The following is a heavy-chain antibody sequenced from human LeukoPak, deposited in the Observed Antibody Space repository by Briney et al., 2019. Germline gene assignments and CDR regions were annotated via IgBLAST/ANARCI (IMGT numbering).Heavy chain of an antibody. CDR2: FYSGGNT. D-gene: IGHD2-21*02. CDR1: GFTVSTNY. V-gene: IGHV3-53*01. J-gene: IGHJ4*02. Sequence: GGSLRLSCVASGFTVSTNYMSWVRQAPGKGLEWVSVFYSGGNTYYADSVKGRFTISRDTSKNTLYLQMDSLRAEDTAVYYCARGGGAYCGDDCRRTFDYWGQGTLVTVSS. CDR3: ARGGGAYCGDDCRRTFDY.